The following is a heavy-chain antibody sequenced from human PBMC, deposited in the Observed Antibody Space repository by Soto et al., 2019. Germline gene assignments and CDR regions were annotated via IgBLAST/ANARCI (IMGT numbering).Heavy chain of an antibody. CDR1: GGSISSDDYY. CDR2: KHNSGSA. Sequence: QVQLQESGPGLVKPSETLSLTCTVSGGSISSDDYYWSWIRQPPGKGIEWIGYKHNSGSADYNPFLKSRVTISLDTATSQFSLKLSAVTAADMAVYYCVRDEGVDYAEVGGQGTLVIFSS. CDR3: VRDEGVDYAEV. V-gene: IGHV4-30-4*01. J-gene: IGHJ4*02. D-gene: IGHD3-3*01.